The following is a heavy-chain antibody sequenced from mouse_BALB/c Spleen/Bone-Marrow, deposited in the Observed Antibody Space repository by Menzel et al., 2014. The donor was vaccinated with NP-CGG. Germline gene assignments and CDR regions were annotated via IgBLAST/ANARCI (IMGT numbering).Heavy chain of an antibody. CDR1: GFTFSDFY. D-gene: IGHD4-1*01. V-gene: IGHV7-1*02. CDR3: ARDAGRGNFDY. Sequence: EVKLVESGGGLVQPGGSLRLSCATSGFTFSDFYMEWVRQPPGKRLEWIAASRNRRNDYTTEYNASVKGRFIVSRDTSQSILYLQMNALRAEDTAIYYCARDAGRGNFDYWGQGTTLTVSS. CDR2: SRNRRNDYTT. J-gene: IGHJ2*01.